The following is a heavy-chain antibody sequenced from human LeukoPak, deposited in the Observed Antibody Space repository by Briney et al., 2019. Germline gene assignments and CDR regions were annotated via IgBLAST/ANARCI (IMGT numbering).Heavy chain of an antibody. V-gene: IGHV3-21*01. Sequence: GGSLRLSCAASGFTFSSYSMNWVRQAPGKGLEWVSSISSSSSYIYYADSVKGRFTISRDNAKNSLYLQMNSLRAEDTAVYYCARESRAGTSDYWGQGTLVTVSS. J-gene: IGHJ4*02. D-gene: IGHD6-19*01. CDR2: ISSSSSYI. CDR1: GFTFSSYS. CDR3: ARESRAGTSDY.